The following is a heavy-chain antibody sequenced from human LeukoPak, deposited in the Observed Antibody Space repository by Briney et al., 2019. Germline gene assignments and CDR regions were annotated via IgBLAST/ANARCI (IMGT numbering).Heavy chain of an antibody. CDR3: SKRDIVAGVVDR. J-gene: IGHJ4*02. CDR2: ISDNGVYA. D-gene: IGHD5-12*01. Sequence: PGGSLRLSCAASGFSFSTYAMGWVRQAPGKGLEWVSIISDNGVYAYYADSVKGRSTISRDNSKDMLYLQMNSLRAEDTAVYYCSKRDIVAGVVDRWGQGALVTVSS. V-gene: IGHV3-23*01. CDR1: GFSFSTYA.